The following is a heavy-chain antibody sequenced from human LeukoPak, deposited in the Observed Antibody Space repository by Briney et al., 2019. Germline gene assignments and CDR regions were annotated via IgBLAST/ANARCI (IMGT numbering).Heavy chain of an antibody. V-gene: IGHV1-2*02. J-gene: IGHJ4*02. CDR1: GYTFTGYY. CDR3: ARDRQRAYCGGDCYSLPHDY. Sequence: GASVKVSCKASGYTFTGYYMHWVRQAPGQGLEWMGWINPNSGGTNYAQKFQGRVTMTRDTSISTAYMELSRLRSDDTAVYYCARDRQRAYCGGDCYSLPHDYWGQGTLVTVSS. CDR2: INPNSGGT. D-gene: IGHD2-21*02.